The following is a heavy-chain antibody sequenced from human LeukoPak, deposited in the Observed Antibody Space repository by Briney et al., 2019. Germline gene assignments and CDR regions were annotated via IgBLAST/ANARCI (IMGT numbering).Heavy chain of an antibody. Sequence: SETLSLTCAVYGGSFSGYYWSWIRQPPGKGLEWIGEINHSGSTNYNPSLKSRVTISVDTSKNQFSLKLSSVTAADTAVYYCARGNRAYDSSGYYWFDPWGQGTLVTVSS. D-gene: IGHD3-22*01. CDR2: INHSGST. CDR3: ARGNRAYDSSGYYWFDP. J-gene: IGHJ5*02. V-gene: IGHV4-34*01. CDR1: GGSFSGYY.